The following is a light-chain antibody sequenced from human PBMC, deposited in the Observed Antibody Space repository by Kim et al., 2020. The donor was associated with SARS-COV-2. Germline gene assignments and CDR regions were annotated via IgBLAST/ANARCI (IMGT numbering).Light chain of an antibody. CDR3: QVWDTSSDYQYV. J-gene: IGLJ1*01. V-gene: IGLV3-21*04. CDR1: HSGSNC. Sequence: PVKPARLTLGGDHSGSNCVHWYQQKSGQAPVLVMYFDRDRPAEIPERFSASKSGNTATLTINKVEAGDEADYYCQVWDTSSDYQYVFGTGTKVTVL. CDR2: FDR.